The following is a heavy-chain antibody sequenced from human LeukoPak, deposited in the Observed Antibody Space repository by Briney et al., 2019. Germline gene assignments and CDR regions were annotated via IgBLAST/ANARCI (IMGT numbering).Heavy chain of an antibody. CDR1: GFTVITND. CDR2: LYSDGNT. Sequence: AGASLRLSCAASGFTVITNDMSWVRQAPGKGLEWVSLLYSDGNTKYADSVQGRFTISRDNSKNTLYLEMNSLSPDDTAVYYCARGVEPLAANTLAYWGQGTLVTVSS. V-gene: IGHV3-53*01. CDR3: ARGVEPLAANTLAY. J-gene: IGHJ4*02. D-gene: IGHD1-14*01.